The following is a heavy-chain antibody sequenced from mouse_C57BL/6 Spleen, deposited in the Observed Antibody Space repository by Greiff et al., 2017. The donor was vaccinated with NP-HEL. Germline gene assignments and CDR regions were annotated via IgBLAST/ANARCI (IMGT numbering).Heavy chain of an antibody. Sequence: VQLQQPGAELVMPGASVKLSCKASGYTFTSYWMHWVKQRPGQGLEWIGEIDPSDSYTNYNQKFKGKSTLTVDKSSSTAYMQLSSLTSEDSAVSYCARFYYDYDRVFDYWGQGTTLTVSS. CDR1: GYTFTSYW. D-gene: IGHD2-4*01. CDR2: IDPSDSYT. J-gene: IGHJ2*01. V-gene: IGHV1-69*01. CDR3: ARFYYDYDRVFDY.